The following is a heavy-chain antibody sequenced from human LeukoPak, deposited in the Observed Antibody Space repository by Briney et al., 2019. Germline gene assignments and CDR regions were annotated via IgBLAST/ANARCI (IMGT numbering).Heavy chain of an antibody. CDR1: GGSISSYY. V-gene: IGHV4-4*09. J-gene: IGHJ5*02. CDR2: IYTSGST. Sequence: PSETLSLTCTVSGGSISSYYWSWIRQPPGKGQEWIGYIYTSGSTNYNPSLKSRVTISVDTSKNQFSLKLSSVTAADTAVYYCARQSYDSSGYWPGLFWFDPWGQGTLVTVSS. CDR3: ARQSYDSSGYWPGLFWFDP. D-gene: IGHD3-22*01.